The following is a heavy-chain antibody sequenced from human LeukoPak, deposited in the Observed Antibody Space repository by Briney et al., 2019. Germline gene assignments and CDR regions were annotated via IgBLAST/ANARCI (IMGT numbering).Heavy chain of an antibody. J-gene: IGHJ5*02. D-gene: IGHD6-13*01. CDR1: GYTFTSYG. V-gene: IGHV1-18*01. Sequence: ASVKVSCKASGYTFTSYGISWVRQAPGQGLEWMGWITAYNGNTNYAQKLQGRVTMTTDTSTSTAYMELRSLRSDDTAVYYCARERHSSSWYGSNWFDPWGQGTLVTVSS. CDR3: ARERHSSSWYGSNWFDP. CDR2: ITAYNGNT.